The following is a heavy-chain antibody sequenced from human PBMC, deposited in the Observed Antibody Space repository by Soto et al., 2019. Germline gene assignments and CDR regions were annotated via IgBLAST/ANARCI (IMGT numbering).Heavy chain of an antibody. CDR1: GFSLSTSGVG. D-gene: IGHD3-10*01. J-gene: IGHJ1*01. CDR3: AHGTYDSGEVTTSAEYFQH. CDR2: IYWDDDK. V-gene: IGHV2-5*02. Sequence: QITLKESGPTLVKPTQTLTLTCTFSGFSLSTSGVGVGWIRQPPGKALEWLALIYWDDDKRYSPSLKSRLPITKYTSKNQVILTMTNMDPVDTATYYCAHGTYDSGEVTTSAEYFQHWGQGTMVTVSS.